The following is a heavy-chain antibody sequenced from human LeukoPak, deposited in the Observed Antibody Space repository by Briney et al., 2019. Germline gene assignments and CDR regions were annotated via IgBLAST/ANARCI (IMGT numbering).Heavy chain of an antibody. J-gene: IGHJ3*02. D-gene: IGHD2-15*01. Sequence: PGGSLRLSCVGSGFTFTTYWMSWVRQAPGKGLEWVANIKQDGSEKYYVDSVKGRFTISRDNSKNTLYLQMNSLRAEDTAVYYCARDQGVHCSGGSCTAFDIWGQGTMVTVSS. CDR1: GFTFTTYW. V-gene: IGHV3-7*01. CDR2: IKQDGSEK. CDR3: ARDQGVHCSGGSCTAFDI.